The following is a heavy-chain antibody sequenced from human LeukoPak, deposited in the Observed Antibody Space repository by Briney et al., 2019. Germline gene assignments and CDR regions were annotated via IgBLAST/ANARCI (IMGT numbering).Heavy chain of an antibody. CDR3: AREMGHVEMATNNRRAFDT. CDR1: GGSISSYY. D-gene: IGHD5-24*01. CDR2: IYYSGST. Sequence: SETLSLTCTVSGGSISSYYWSWIRQPPGKGLEWIGYIYYSGSTNYNPSLKSRVTISVDTSKNQFSLKLSSVTAADTAVYYCAREMGHVEMATNNRRAFDTWGQGTMVTVSS. J-gene: IGHJ3*02. V-gene: IGHV4-59*01.